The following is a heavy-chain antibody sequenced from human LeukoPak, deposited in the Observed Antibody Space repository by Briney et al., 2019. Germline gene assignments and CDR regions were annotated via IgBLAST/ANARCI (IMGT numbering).Heavy chain of an antibody. D-gene: IGHD2-2*01. V-gene: IGHV3-48*03. Sequence: GGSLRLSCAASGFTFSSYEMNWVRQAPGKGLEWVSYISSSGTTIYYADSVKGRFTISRDNAKNSLYLQMNSLRAEDTAVYYCARRYCSNTSCLIDYWGQGTLVTVSS. CDR2: ISSSGTTI. CDR1: GFTFSSYE. J-gene: IGHJ4*02. CDR3: ARRYCSNTSCLIDY.